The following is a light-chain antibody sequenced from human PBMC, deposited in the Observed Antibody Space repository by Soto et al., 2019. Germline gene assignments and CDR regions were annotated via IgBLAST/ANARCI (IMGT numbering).Light chain of an antibody. J-gene: IGLJ2*01. Sequence: QSVLTQPPSASASLGASVTLTCTLSSGYIKYKVDWYQQRPGKGPRFVMRVGTGGIVGSKGDGIPDRFSVLGSGLNRYLTXXNIXXXXEXXXXCGADHGSGSNFVVVFGGGTKLTVL. CDR3: GADHGSGSNFVVV. CDR1: SGYIKYK. CDR2: VGTGGIVG. V-gene: IGLV9-49*01.